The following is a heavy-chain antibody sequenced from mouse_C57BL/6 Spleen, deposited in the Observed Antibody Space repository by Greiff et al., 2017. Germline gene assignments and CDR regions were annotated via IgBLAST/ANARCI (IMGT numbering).Heavy chain of an antibody. V-gene: IGHV1-55*01. J-gene: IGHJ2*01. Sequence: VQLQQSGAELVKPGASVKMSCKASGYTFTSYWITWVKQRPGQGLEWIGDIYPGSGSTNYNEKFKSKATLTVDTSSSTAYMQLSSLTSEDSAVYYCACYYGSSNYFDYWGQGTTLTVSS. D-gene: IGHD1-1*01. CDR3: ACYYGSSNYFDY. CDR2: IYPGSGST. CDR1: GYTFTSYW.